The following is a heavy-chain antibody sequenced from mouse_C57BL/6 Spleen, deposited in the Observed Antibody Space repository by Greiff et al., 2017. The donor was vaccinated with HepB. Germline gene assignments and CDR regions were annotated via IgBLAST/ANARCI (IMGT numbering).Heavy chain of an antibody. D-gene: IGHD1-1*01. CDR2: ISDGGSYT. V-gene: IGHV5-4*01. CDR3: ARDTYGSSFLDY. Sequence: LVESGGGLVKPGGSLKLSCAASGFTFSSYAMSWVRQTPEKRLEWVATISDGGSYTYYPDNVKGRFTITRDNAKNNLYLQMSHLKSEDTAMYYCARDTYGSSFLDYWGQGTTLTVSS. J-gene: IGHJ2*01. CDR1: GFTFSSYA.